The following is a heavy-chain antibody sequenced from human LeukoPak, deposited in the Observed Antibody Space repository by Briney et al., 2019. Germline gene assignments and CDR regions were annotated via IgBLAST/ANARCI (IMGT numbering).Heavy chain of an antibody. J-gene: IGHJ5*02. V-gene: IGHV3-23*01. CDR2: ISGSGGRT. D-gene: IGHD1-7*01. Sequence: GGSLRLSCAASGLTFSSYAMSWVRQAPGKGLEWVSAISGSGGRTYYAGSVKGRFTISRDNSKNTLSLQMNSLRAEDTAVYYCAKGGNWNSEGRFDPWGQGTLVTVSS. CDR1: GLTFSSYA. CDR3: AKGGNWNSEGRFDP.